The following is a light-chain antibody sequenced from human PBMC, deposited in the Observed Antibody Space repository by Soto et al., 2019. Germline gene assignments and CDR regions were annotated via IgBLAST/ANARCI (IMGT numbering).Light chain of an antibody. J-gene: IGKJ1*01. V-gene: IGKV1-5*03. CDR2: KAS. CDR3: QQYNSYSEA. Sequence: DIQMTQSPSTLSGSVGDRVTITCRASQTISSWLAWYQQKPGKAPKLLIYKASTLKSGVPSRFSGSGSGTEFTLTISKLQPDDFGTYFCQQYNSYSEAFGQGTKVEL. CDR1: QTISSW.